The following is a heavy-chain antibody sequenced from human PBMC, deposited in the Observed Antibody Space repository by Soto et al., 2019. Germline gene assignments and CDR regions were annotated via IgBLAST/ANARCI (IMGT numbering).Heavy chain of an antibody. Sequence: QVQLVQSGAELKKPVSSVKCSCSTSGVTFSSYAFTWVRQAPGQGLEWMGNIIPVFRTSNYAQGFQGRLPISADESTNTNYMELSSLRSEDTAVYFCAKDGSWDGGGGESWGQGTLVIVSS. CDR3: AKDGSWDGGGGES. J-gene: IGHJ4*02. V-gene: IGHV1-69*18. CDR2: IIPVFRTS. CDR1: GVTFSSYA. D-gene: IGHD3-16*01.